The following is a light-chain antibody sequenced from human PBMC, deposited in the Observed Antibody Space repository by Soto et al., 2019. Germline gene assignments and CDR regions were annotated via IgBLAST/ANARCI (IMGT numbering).Light chain of an antibody. CDR2: GAS. CDR3: QHYNNWPPLT. Sequence: EIVMTQSPATLSLSPGERATLSCRASQSISSNLAWYQQKPGQAPRLLIYGASTRAPDIPARFSGSGSGTEFTLTINSLQSADFAVYYCQHYNNWPPLTFGGGTKVEIK. V-gene: IGKV3-15*01. CDR1: QSISSN. J-gene: IGKJ4*01.